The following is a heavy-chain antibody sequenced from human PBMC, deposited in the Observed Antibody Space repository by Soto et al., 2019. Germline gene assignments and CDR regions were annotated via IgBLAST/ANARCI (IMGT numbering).Heavy chain of an antibody. V-gene: IGHV3-9*03. CDR3: TRDVSYCDTIRWIWCAFEI. CDR2: ISWNSGNI. D-gene: IGHD3-22*01. CDR1: GFTFDDYA. Sequence: EVQLVESGGALVQPGRSLTLSCAASGFTFDDYAMHWVRQAPGKGLEWVSSISWNSGNIAYADSVKGRFTISRDNAKNPLHLQMITVRAEDLALYFWTRDVSYCDTIRWIWCAFEICGQGSMVTVSS. J-gene: IGHJ3*02.